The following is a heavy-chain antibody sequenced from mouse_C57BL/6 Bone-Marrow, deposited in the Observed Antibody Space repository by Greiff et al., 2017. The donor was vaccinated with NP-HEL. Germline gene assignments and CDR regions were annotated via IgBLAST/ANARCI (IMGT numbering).Heavy chain of an antibody. CDR1: GFTFSSYA. CDR3: ARVTRTWFAY. Sequence: EVQGVESGGGLVKPGGSLKLSCAASGFTFSSYAMSWVRQTPEKRLEWVATISAGGSYTYYPDNVKGRFTISRDNAKNNLYLQMSHLKSEETAMYYCARVTRTWFAYGGQGTLVTVSA. CDR2: ISAGGSYT. D-gene: IGHD1-1*01. J-gene: IGHJ3*01. V-gene: IGHV5-4*01.